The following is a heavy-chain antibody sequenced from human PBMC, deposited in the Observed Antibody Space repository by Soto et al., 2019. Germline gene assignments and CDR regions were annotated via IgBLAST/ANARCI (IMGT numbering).Heavy chain of an antibody. CDR2: IHDSGST. J-gene: IGHJ4*02. V-gene: IGHV4-34*01. CDR3: ARDLRRPSRWYSDY. CDR1: GESFSGYY. D-gene: IGHD6-13*01. Sequence: PSETLSLTCAVYGESFSGYYWSWIRQPPGKGLEWSGEIHDSGSTNYNPSLKGRLIISGDKSKNPLYLKISSVTAADTAVYYCARDLRRPSRWYSDYWGQGTLVTVSS.